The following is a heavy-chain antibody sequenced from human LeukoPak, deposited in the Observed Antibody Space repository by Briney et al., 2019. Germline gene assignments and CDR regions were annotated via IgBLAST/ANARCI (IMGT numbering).Heavy chain of an antibody. CDR1: GGSMNKYY. J-gene: IGHJ3*02. D-gene: IGHD2-15*01. V-gene: IGHV4-59*01. CDR3: PRDDWIPGSCSSSSGCSDAFDI. CDR2: IYYSGTT. Sequence: PSETLSLTCTVSGGSMNKYYWNGVRQPPGKGVEWVGYIYYSGTTHYHPSLKTLFTISVNTSKTQFSLKLSSVTAADTAVYYCPRDDWIPGSCSSSSGCSDAFDIWGQGTIVTVSS.